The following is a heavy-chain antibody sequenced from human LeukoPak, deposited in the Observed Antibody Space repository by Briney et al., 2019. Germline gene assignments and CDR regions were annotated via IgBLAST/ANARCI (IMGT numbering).Heavy chain of an antibody. CDR1: GFTFSSYA. CDR3: AKSIDPDYYDSSGYYYATGLLDY. D-gene: IGHD3-22*01. CDR2: ISGSGGST. Sequence: PGGSLRLSCAASGFTFSSYAMSWVRQAPGKGLEWVSAISGSGGSTYYADSVKGRFTISRDNSKNTLYLQMNSLRAEDTAVYYCAKSIDPDYYDSSGYYYATGLLDYWGQGTLVTVSS. J-gene: IGHJ4*02. V-gene: IGHV3-23*01.